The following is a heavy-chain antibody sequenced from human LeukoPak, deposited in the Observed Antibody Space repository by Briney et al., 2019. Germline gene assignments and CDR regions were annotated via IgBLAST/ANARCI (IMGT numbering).Heavy chain of an antibody. Sequence: AAVKVSCKASGYTFTGYYMHWVRQAPGQGLEWMGWINPNSGGTNYAQKFQGRVTMTRDTSISTAYMGLSRLRFDDTAVYYCARTDDYGDYDYYGMDVWGQGTTVTVSS. V-gene: IGHV1-2*02. D-gene: IGHD4-17*01. CDR3: ARTDDYGDYDYYGMDV. J-gene: IGHJ6*02. CDR2: INPNSGGT. CDR1: GYTFTGYY.